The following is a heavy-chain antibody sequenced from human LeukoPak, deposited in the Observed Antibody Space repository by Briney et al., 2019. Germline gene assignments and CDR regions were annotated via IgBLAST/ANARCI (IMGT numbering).Heavy chain of an antibody. J-gene: IGHJ4*02. CDR1: GFTFSSYA. CDR3: ARVNWNDGDYFDY. Sequence: GGSLRLSCAASGFTFSSYAMSWVRQAPGKGLEWVSGITGSGGSTYYADPVKGRFTISRDNSKNTLSLQMNSLRAEDTAVYYCARVNWNDGDYFDYWGQGTLVTVSS. CDR2: ITGSGGST. V-gene: IGHV3-23*01. D-gene: IGHD1-1*01.